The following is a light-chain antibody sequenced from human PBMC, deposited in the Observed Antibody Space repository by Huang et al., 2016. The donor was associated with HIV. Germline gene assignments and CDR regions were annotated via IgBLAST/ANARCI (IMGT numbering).Light chain of an antibody. CDR1: QSVSSN. Sequence: EIVMTQSPATLSVSPGERATLSCRASQSVSSNLAWYQQKPGQAPRLLIYGASTRVTGIPARFSGSGSGTEFTLTINSLQSEDFAVYYCQQYNDWPPVYTFGQGTKLEIK. CDR3: QQYNDWPPVYT. CDR2: GAS. J-gene: IGKJ2*01. V-gene: IGKV3-15*01.